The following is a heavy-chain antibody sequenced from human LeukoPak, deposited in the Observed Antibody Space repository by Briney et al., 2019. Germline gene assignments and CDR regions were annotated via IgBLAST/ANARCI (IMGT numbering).Heavy chain of an antibody. Sequence: SGGSLRLSCAASGFTVSSNYMSWVRQAPGKGLEWVSVIYSGGSTYYADSVKGRFTISRDNSKNTLYLQMNSLRAEDTAVYYCASGGSYLTFDYWGQGTLVTVSS. CDR2: IYSGGST. V-gene: IGHV3-53*01. D-gene: IGHD1-26*01. CDR1: GFTVSSNY. J-gene: IGHJ4*02. CDR3: ASGGSYLTFDY.